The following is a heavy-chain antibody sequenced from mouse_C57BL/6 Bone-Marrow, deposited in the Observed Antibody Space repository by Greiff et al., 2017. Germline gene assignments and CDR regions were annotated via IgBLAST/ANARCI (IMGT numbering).Heavy chain of an antibody. J-gene: IGHJ1*03. CDR1: GFTFSDYY. CDR3: ARDYYGSGFYWYFDV. CDR2: INYDGSST. D-gene: IGHD1-1*01. V-gene: IGHV5-16*01. Sequence: EVKLMESEGGLVQPGSSMKLSCTASGFTFSDYYMAWVRQVPEKGLEWVANINYDGSSTYYLDSLKSRFIISRDNAKNILYLQMSSLKSEDTATYYCARDYYGSGFYWYFDVWGTGTTGTVSS.